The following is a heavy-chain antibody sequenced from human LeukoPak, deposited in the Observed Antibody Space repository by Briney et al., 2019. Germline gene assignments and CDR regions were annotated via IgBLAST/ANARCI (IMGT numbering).Heavy chain of an antibody. D-gene: IGHD2-8*01. CDR3: AREGDCTNGVCRHYYYGMDV. V-gene: IGHV4-59*01. CDR2: IYYSGST. Sequence: SETLSLTCTVYRGSISCYYWSWIRQPPGKGLEWIGNIYYSGSTNYNPPLQSRVTIAVDTSKNKFSLKLSSVTAADTAVYYCAREGDCTNGVCRHYYYGMDVWGQGTTVTVSS. J-gene: IGHJ6*02. CDR1: RGSISCYY.